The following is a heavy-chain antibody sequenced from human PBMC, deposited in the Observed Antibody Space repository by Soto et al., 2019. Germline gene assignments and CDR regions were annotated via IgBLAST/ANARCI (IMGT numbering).Heavy chain of an antibody. CDR3: ARAYTGQLPRRGDYYYALDV. V-gene: IGHV3-13*05. CDR1: GFFFNNYD. J-gene: IGHJ6*02. Sequence: QLVESGGGLTQAGGSLRLSCVGSGFFFNNYDMHWVRQVRGKGLEWVSAIGAADDPYYSVSVKGRFIVSRDNAQKSLYPQINNLRAADTAVYFWARAYTGQLPRRGDYYYALDVWGRGTTVTVSS. D-gene: IGHD2-2*01. CDR2: IGAADDP.